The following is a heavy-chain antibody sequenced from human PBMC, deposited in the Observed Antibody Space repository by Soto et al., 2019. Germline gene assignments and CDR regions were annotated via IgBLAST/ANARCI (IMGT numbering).Heavy chain of an antibody. V-gene: IGHV3-30-3*01. CDR1: GFTFTSDA. CDR2: ISFDGVNE. CDR3: ARGGSVDFRAYDF. D-gene: IGHD4-4*01. J-gene: IGHJ4*02. Sequence: QVHLVESGGGVVQPGRSLRLSCAASGFTFTSDAMHWVRQAPGKGLEWVALISFDGVNEYYADYVEGRVTISRDNSKNTLYLHKSGLRNEDTSLYYCARGGSVDFRAYDFWGQGTLVTVSS.